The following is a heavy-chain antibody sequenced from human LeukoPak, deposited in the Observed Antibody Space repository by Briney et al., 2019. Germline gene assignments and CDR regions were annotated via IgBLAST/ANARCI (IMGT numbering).Heavy chain of an antibody. CDR2: ITGNGGGS. CDR1: GFTFSNYA. Sequence: PGGSLRLFCVASGFTFSNYAMMWVRQAPGKGLEWISSITGNGGGSFYAASVRGRFTFFRDNSRDTLYLQMDSLRAEDTAIYYCAKGRGPGTVDWFDPWGQGTLVTVSS. V-gene: IGHV3-23*01. CDR3: AKGRGPGTVDWFDP. D-gene: IGHD6-13*01. J-gene: IGHJ5*02.